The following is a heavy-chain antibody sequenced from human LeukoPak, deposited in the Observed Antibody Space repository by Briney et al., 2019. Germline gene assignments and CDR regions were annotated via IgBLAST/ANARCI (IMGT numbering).Heavy chain of an antibody. V-gene: IGHV3-48*03. J-gene: IGHJ6*02. D-gene: IGHD1-26*01. CDR3: ARGEEIVGVVRGMDV. CDR1: GFTFNSYE. Sequence: GGSLRLSCAASGFTFNSYEMNWVRQAPGKGLEWVSYISSSGSTIYYADSVKGRFTISRDNAKNSLYLQMNSLRAEDTAVYYCARGEEIVGVVRGMDVWGQGTTVTVSS. CDR2: ISSSGSTI.